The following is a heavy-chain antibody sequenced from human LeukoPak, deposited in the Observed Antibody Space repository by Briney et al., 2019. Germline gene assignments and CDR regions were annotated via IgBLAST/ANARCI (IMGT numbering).Heavy chain of an antibody. CDR3: ARESHVTRGDY. CDR2: ISANDGNT. Sequence: ASVKVSCKASGYTFTSYGISWVRQAPGQGLEWMGWISANDGNTDYPQKLQGRVTMTTDTSTSTAYMESRSLRSDDTAVYYCARESHVTRGDYWGQGTLVTVSS. J-gene: IGHJ4*02. CDR1: GYTFTSYG. V-gene: IGHV1-18*01. D-gene: IGHD3-10*01.